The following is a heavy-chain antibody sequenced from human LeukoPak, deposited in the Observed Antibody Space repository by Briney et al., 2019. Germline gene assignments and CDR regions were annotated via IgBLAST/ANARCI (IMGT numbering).Heavy chain of an antibody. CDR2: TYYRSKWYN. D-gene: IGHD3-10*01. Sequence: SQTLSLTCAISGDSVSSNSAAWNWIRQSPSRGLEWLGRTYYRSKWYNDYAVSVKSRITINPDTSKNQFSLQLNSVTPEDTAVYYGARSFLGAGAVRFAYFDYWGQGTLVTVSS. CDR3: ARSFLGAGAVRFAYFDY. V-gene: IGHV6-1*01. J-gene: IGHJ4*02. CDR1: GDSVSSNSAA.